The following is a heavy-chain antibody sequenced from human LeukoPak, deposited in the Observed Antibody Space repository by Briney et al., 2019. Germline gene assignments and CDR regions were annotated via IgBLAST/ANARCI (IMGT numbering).Heavy chain of an antibody. CDR1: GFTFSSYA. V-gene: IGHV3-30*04. D-gene: IGHD1-26*01. CDR2: ISYDGSNK. Sequence: GGSLRLSCAASGFTFSSYAMHWVRQAPGKGLEWVAVISYDGSNKYYADSVKGRFTISRDNSKNTLYLQMNSLRAEDTAVYYCARDQSVIVGTVQYYFDYWGQGTLVTVSS. J-gene: IGHJ4*02. CDR3: ARDQSVIVGTVQYYFDY.